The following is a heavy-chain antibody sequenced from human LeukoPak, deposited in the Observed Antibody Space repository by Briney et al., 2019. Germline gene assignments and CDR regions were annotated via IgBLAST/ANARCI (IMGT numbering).Heavy chain of an antibody. J-gene: IGHJ4*02. CDR2: ISSSGSTI. Sequence: GGSLRLSCAASGFTFSDYYMSWIRQAPGKGLEWVSYISSSGSTIYYADSVKGRFTISRDNAKNSLYLQMNSLRAEDTAVYYCARGNYDILSDYSLYSPRGGFDHWGQGILVTVSS. V-gene: IGHV3-11*01. CDR3: ARGNYDILSDYSLYSPRGGFDH. D-gene: IGHD3-9*01. CDR1: GFTFSDYY.